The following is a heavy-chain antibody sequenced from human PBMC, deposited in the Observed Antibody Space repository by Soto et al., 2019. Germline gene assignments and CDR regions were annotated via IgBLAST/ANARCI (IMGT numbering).Heavy chain of an antibody. CDR1: GYTFTGYY. Sequence: ASVKVSCKASGYTFTGYYMHWVRQAPGQGLEWMGWINPNSGDTSYAQKFQGRVTMTRDTSITTAYMELSRLRSDDTAVFYCARGHCSSTSCYGSDYYYGLDVWGQGTTVTVSS. J-gene: IGHJ6*02. CDR2: INPNSGDT. CDR3: ARGHCSSTSCYGSDYYYGLDV. V-gene: IGHV1-2*02. D-gene: IGHD2-2*01.